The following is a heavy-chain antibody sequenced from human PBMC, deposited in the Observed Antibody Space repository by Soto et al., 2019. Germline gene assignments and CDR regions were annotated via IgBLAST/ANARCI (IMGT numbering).Heavy chain of an antibody. J-gene: IGHJ4*02. V-gene: IGHV3-11*01. CDR3: ARTRGDSSGVFYFDY. D-gene: IGHD3-22*01. Sequence: GGSLRLSCAASEFGFSDYYMSWIRQAPGKGLEWVSYISSSGSTIHYADSVKGRFTISRDNAKNSLYLQVNSLRAEDTAVYYCARTRGDSSGVFYFDYWGQGTLVTVSS. CDR2: ISSSGSTI. CDR1: EFGFSDYY.